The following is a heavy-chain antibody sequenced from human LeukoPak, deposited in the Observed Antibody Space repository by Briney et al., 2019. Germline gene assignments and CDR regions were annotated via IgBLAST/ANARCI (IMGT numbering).Heavy chain of an antibody. D-gene: IGHD6-19*01. Sequence: SETLSLTCTVSGVSISSYYCSWIRQPPGKGLEWIGYISTSGSTDYSTSLKSRVTISVDRSKNQCSLNLSSVTAADTAVYYCARHDEGSGWYRSYIDLWGRGTLVIVSS. J-gene: IGHJ2*01. CDR2: ISTSGST. CDR3: ARHDEGSGWYRSYIDL. CDR1: GVSISSYY. V-gene: IGHV4-4*09.